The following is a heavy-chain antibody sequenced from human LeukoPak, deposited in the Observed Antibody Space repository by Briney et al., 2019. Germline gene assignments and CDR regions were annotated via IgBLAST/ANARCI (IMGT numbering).Heavy chain of an antibody. CDR2: IYYSGSI. Sequence: PSETLSLTCTVSGASIISEAYYWTWIRQYPGKGLEWIGYIYYSGSIDYNPSIKSRVTISVDTSKNQFSLKLSSVTAADTAVYYCARRQWMDYFDYWGQGILVTVSS. CDR1: GASIISEAYY. J-gene: IGHJ4*02. V-gene: IGHV4-30-4*01. CDR3: ARRQWMDYFDY. D-gene: IGHD6-19*01.